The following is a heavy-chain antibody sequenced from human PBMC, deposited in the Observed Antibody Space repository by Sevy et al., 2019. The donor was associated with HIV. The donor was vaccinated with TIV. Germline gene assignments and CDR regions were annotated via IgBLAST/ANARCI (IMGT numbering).Heavy chain of an antibody. CDR1: GGYMTSLY. Sequence: SETLSLTCTMSGGYMTSLYWNWIRQPPGKGLEWIANIYYNGHINYNPSLKSRVTLSLDTSKNQFSLRLSSVTAADTAMYYCAGENAWGRGYSWGQGSLVTVSS. J-gene: IGHJ4*02. CDR3: AGENAWGRGYS. V-gene: IGHV4-59*08. CDR2: IYYNGHI. D-gene: IGHD1-26*01.